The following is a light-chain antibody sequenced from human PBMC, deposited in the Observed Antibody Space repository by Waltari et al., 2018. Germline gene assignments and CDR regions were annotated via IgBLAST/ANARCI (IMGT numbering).Light chain of an antibody. J-gene: IGLJ3*02. CDR3: QSYDSSVSAWV. CDR2: GHN. CDR1: SSNIGAGYD. V-gene: IGLV1-40*01. Sequence: QSVLTQPPSVSGAPGQSITISCTGSSSNIGAGYDVHWYQHLPGTAPKLLIYGHNNRPSGVPDRFSGSKYGTSASLTITGLQAEDEADYYCQSYDSSVSAWVFGGGTKLTVV.